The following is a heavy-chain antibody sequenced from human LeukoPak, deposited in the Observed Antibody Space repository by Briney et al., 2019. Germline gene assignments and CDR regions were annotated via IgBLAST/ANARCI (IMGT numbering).Heavy chain of an antibody. V-gene: IGHV3-43*02. Sequence: GGSLRLSCAASGFTFDDYAMHWVRQAPGKGLEWVSLMSGDGGSTYYADSVKGRFTISRDNSKNSLYLQMNSLRTEDTALYYCAFDYYDSSGYYYVPYFQHWGQGTLVTVSS. CDR2: MSGDGGST. D-gene: IGHD3-22*01. J-gene: IGHJ1*01. CDR1: GFTFDDYA. CDR3: AFDYYDSSGYYYVPYFQH.